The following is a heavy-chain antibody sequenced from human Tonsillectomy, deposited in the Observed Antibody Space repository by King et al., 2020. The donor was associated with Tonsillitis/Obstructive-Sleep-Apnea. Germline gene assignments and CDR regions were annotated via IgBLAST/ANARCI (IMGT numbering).Heavy chain of an antibody. D-gene: IGHD4-17*01. CDR1: GFTFSNYA. CDR2: VSGSNGST. J-gene: IGHJ4*02. V-gene: IGHV3-23*04. CDR3: AKERGDGYYDFDY. Sequence: VQLVESGGGLVQPGGSLRLSCAASGFTFSNYAMSWVRQAPGKGLEWVSSVSGSNGSTYYADSVKGRFTVYRDNSKRTLYLQMNSLRVEDTAVYYCAKERGDGYYDFDYWGQGTLVSVSS.